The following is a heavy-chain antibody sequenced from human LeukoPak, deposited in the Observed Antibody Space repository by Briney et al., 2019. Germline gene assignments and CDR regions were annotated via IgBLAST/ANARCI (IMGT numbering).Heavy chain of an antibody. CDR2: ISYTGST. V-gene: IGHV4-59*08. D-gene: IGHD6-19*01. CDR3: ARLPEFGSGWYFDY. J-gene: IGHJ4*02. Sequence: SETLSLTCTVSGGSISIYYWNWIRQPPGKGLEWIGYISYTGSTNYNPSLKSRVSISLDTSKNQFSLKLSSVTAADTAAYYCARLPEFGSGWYFDYWGQGTLVTVSS. CDR1: GGSISIYY.